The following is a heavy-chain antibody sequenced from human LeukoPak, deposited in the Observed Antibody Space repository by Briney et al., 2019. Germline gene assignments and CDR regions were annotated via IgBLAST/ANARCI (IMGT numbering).Heavy chain of an antibody. Sequence: SQTLSLTCAISGDSVSSNSAAWNWIRQSPSRGLEWLGRTYYRSKWYNDYAVSVKSRITINPDTSKNQFSLRPNSVTPEDTAVYYCARAGIAVAGLTRPYYMDVWGKGTTVTISS. J-gene: IGHJ6*03. D-gene: IGHD6-19*01. V-gene: IGHV6-1*01. CDR2: TYYRSKWYN. CDR1: GDSVSSNSAA. CDR3: ARAGIAVAGLTRPYYMDV.